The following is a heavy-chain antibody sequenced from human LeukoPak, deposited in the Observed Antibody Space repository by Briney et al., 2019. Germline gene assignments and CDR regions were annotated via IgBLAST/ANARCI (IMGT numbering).Heavy chain of an antibody. CDR2: INHDGSEK. CDR1: GFTFSNAW. J-gene: IGHJ4*02. V-gene: IGHV3-7*01. CDR3: ARGTALPGVDY. Sequence: GGSLRLSCAASGFTFSNAWMNWFRQAPGRLEWVANINHDGSEKNYVDSVEGRFTITRDNTKKSLYLQMNSLGAEDTAVYYCARGTALPGVDYWGQGTLVIVSS. D-gene: IGHD3-10*01.